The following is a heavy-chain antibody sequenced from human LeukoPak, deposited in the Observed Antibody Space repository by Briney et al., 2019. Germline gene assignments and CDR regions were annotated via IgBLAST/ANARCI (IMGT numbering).Heavy chain of an antibody. CDR3: ARDVRYCSGGSCYPPNWFDP. CDR2: INPNSGGT. D-gene: IGHD2-15*01. Sequence: ASVKVSCKASGYTFTGYYMQWVRQAPGQGLEWMGRINPNSGGTNYAQKFQGRVTMTRDTSISTAYMELSRLRSDDTAVYYCARDVRYCSGGSCYPPNWFDPWGQGTLVTVSS. CDR1: GYTFTGYY. J-gene: IGHJ5*02. V-gene: IGHV1-2*06.